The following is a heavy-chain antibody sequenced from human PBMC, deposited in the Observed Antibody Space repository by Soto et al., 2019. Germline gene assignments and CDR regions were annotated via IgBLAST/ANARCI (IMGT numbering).Heavy chain of an antibody. V-gene: IGHV4-39*02. CDR2: VYFTGST. Sequence: SETMSLTCTVSGDSISRSSCYWGWIRKSPGKGLECIGIVYFTGSTNYNPSLKSRVTMSVDRSRNQFSLQLTSLTAADTAVYYCARDPFDCGDDCSSNYWGQGTRVTVSS. D-gene: IGHD2-21*02. J-gene: IGHJ4*02. CDR3: ARDPFDCGDDCSSNY. CDR1: GDSISRSSCY.